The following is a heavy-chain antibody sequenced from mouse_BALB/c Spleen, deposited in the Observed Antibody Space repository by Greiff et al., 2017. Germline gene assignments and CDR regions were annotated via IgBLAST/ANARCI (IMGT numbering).Heavy chain of an antibody. J-gene: IGHJ2*01. V-gene: IGHV1-87*01. Sequence: QVQLQQSGAELARPGASVKLSCKASGYTFTSYWMQWVKQRPGQGLGWIGAIYPGDGDTRYTQKFKGKATLTADKSSSTAYMQLSSLASEDSAVYYCARRENLYYFDYWGQGTTLTVSS. CDR1: GYTFTSYW. CDR2: IYPGDGDT. D-gene: IGHD6-1*01. CDR3: ARRENLYYFDY.